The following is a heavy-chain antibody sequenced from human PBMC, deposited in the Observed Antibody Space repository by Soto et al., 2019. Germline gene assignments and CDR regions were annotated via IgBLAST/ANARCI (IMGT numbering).Heavy chain of an antibody. D-gene: IGHD3-3*01. CDR3: ARHIRFLELFSAFDI. V-gene: IGHV1-69*13. J-gene: IGHJ3*02. CDR2: IIPIFGTA. Sequence: SVKVSCKASGGTFSSYAISWVRQAPGQGLEWMGGIIPIFGTANYAQKFQGRVTITAGESTSTAYMELSSLRSEDTAVYYCARHIRFLELFSAFDIWGQGTMVTVSS. CDR1: GGTFSSYA.